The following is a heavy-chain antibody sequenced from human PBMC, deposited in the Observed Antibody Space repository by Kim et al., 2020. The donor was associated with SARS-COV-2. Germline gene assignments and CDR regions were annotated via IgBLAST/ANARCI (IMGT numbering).Heavy chain of an antibody. CDR2: INHSGST. CDR3: ARDHITMVRGVAYYYGMDV. Sequence: SETLSLTCAVYGGSFSGYYWSWIRQPPGKGLEWIGEINHSGSTNYNPSLKSRVTISVDTSKNQFSLKLSSVTAADTAVYYCARDHITMVRGVAYYYGMDVWGQGPTVTVSS. D-gene: IGHD3-10*01. V-gene: IGHV4-34*01. CDR1: GGSFSGYY. J-gene: IGHJ6*02.